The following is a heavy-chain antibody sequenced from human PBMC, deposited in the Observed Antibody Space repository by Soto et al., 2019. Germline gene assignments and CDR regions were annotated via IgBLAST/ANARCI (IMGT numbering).Heavy chain of an antibody. CDR3: ARGTKLGYCSSTSCTIVD. CDR1: GYTFTSYY. J-gene: IGHJ4*02. V-gene: IGHV1-46*01. D-gene: IGHD2-2*01. CDR2: INPSGGST. Sequence: QVQLVQSGAEVKKPGASVKVSCKASGYTFTSYYMHWVRQAPGQGLEWMGIINPSGGSTSYAQKFQGRVTVTRDTSTSTVYMELSSLRSEDTAVYYCARGTKLGYCSSTSCTIVDWGQGTLVTVSS.